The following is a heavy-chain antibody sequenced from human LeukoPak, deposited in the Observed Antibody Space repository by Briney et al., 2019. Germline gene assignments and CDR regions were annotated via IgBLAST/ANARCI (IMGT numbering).Heavy chain of an antibody. D-gene: IGHD3-16*02. CDR3: ARDTFGMPTFGGVIVKDDFDY. J-gene: IGHJ4*02. CDR2: INPNTGGT. CDR1: GYTFTGYF. V-gene: IGHV1-2*02. Sequence: ASVKVSCKASGYTFTGYFVHWVRQAPGQGLQWMGWINPNTGGTNYAQKLQGRVTMTTDTSTSTAYMELRSLRSDDTAVYYCARDTFGMPTFGGVIVKDDFDYWGQGTLVTVSS.